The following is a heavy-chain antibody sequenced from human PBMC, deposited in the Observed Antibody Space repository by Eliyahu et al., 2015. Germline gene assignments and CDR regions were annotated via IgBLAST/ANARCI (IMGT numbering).Heavy chain of an antibody. D-gene: IGHD2-2*02. J-gene: IGHJ6*02. V-gene: IGHV3-53*01. CDR3: ARDGRVGYCSSTSCYNYGMDV. CDR2: IYSGCSP. CDR1: GFTVSSNY. Sequence: EVQLVESGGGLIQPGGSLRLSCAASGFTVSSNYMSWVRQAPGKGLEWVSVIYSGCSPNYADSVKGRFTISRDNSKNTLYLQMNSLRAEDTAVYYCARDGRVGYCSSTSCYNYGMDVWGQGTTVTVSS.